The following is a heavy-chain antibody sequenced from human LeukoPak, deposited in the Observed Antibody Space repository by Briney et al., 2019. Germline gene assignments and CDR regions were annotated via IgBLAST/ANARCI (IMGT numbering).Heavy chain of an antibody. CDR1: SHSISSYY. J-gene: IGHJ4*02. Sequence: SETLSLTCTVSSHSISSYYWSWIPQPPGKGLEWMAYIYYNGSTNYNPSLKSRVTISVDTTKKQFSLKLRAVTAADSAVYSCARGIWNILTGYYIDYWGQGTLVTVSS. CDR2: IYYNGST. V-gene: IGHV4-59*01. CDR3: ARGIWNILTGYYIDY. D-gene: IGHD3-9*01.